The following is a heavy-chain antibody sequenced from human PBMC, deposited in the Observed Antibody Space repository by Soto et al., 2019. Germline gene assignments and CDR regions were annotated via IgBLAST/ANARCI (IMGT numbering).Heavy chain of an antibody. D-gene: IGHD2-2*01. J-gene: IGHJ4*02. V-gene: IGHV4-31*03. CDR3: ARSSISKKIDY. CDR1: GGSINSGGYY. Sequence: QVQLQESGPGLVKPSQTLTLTCSVSGGSINSGGYYWTWIRQHPGKGLEWIGNIYYSGSTSYKPSLKSRVTISIDTSKTHFSLKLSSMTAADTAVYYCARSSISKKIDYWGQGTLVTVSS. CDR2: IYYSGST.